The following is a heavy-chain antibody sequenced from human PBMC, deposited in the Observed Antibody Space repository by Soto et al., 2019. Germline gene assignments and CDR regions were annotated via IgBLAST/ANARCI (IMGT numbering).Heavy chain of an antibody. D-gene: IGHD1-7*01. CDR1: RFTFSNYW. J-gene: IGHJ4*02. V-gene: IGHV3-7*01. CDR3: AREPNSIDY. CDR2: IKQDGSEK. Sequence: EVQLVESGGGLVQPGGSPRLSCAASRFTFSNYWMSWVRQAPGKGLEWVANIKQDGSEKYYVDSVKGRFTISRDNAKNSRYLQMNSLRAEDTAVYYCAREPNSIDYWGQGTLVTVSS.